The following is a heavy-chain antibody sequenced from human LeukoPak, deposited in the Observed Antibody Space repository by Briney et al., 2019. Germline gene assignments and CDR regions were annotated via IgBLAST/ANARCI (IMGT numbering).Heavy chain of an antibody. CDR2: ISWNSGSI. J-gene: IGHJ4*02. Sequence: GGSLRLSCAASGFTFDDYAMHWVRQAPGKGLEWVSGISWNSGSIGYADSVKGRFTISRDNAKNSLYLQMNSLRAEDTALYYCANDLSADSGRIDYWGQGTLVTVSS. CDR3: ANDLSADSGRIDY. CDR1: GFTFDDYA. D-gene: IGHD6-19*01. V-gene: IGHV3-9*01.